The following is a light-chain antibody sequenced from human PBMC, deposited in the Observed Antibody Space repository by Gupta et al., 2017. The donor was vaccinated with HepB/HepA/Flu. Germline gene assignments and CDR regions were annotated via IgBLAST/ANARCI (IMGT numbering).Light chain of an antibody. CDR2: DVS. J-gene: IGLJ3*02. Sequence: QSALTQPRSVSGSPGQSVTVSCTGTCSDVGACHYVSWYLHHPGKATKLMMYDVSKRTSAVPDRCSASNSGNTAFKTISAVQAEDDAEYYCCSYAGSYTGVVGGGNKMTV. V-gene: IGLV2-11*02. CDR3: CSYAGSYTGV. CDR1: CSDVGACHY.